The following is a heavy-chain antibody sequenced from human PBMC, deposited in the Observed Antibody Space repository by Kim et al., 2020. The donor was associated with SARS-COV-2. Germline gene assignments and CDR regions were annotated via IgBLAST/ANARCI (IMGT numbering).Heavy chain of an antibody. CDR1: GFTFGDYT. Sequence: GGSLRLSCTASGFTFGDYTMSWFRQAPGKGLEWVGFIRSKTYGGTTEYAASVKGRFTISRDDSKTIAYLQMNSLKTEDTAIYYCTRDPTARGRAFDIWGQGTMVTVSS. V-gene: IGHV3-49*03. CDR3: TRDPTARGRAFDI. D-gene: IGHD3-10*01. CDR2: IRSKTYGGTT. J-gene: IGHJ3*02.